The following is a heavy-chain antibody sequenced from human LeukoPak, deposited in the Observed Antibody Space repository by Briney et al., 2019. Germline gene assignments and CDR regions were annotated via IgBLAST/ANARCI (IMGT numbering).Heavy chain of an antibody. CDR2: IYHSGST. V-gene: IGHV4-38-2*02. D-gene: IGHD6-19*01. CDR1: GYSISSGYY. CDR3: ARLYSSGWMLIDY. J-gene: IGHJ4*02. Sequence: PSETLSLTCTVSGYSISSGYYWGWIRQPPGKGLEWIGSIYHSGSTYYNPSLKSRVTISVDTSKNQFSLKLSSVTAADTALYYCARLYSSGWMLIDYWGQGTLVTVSS.